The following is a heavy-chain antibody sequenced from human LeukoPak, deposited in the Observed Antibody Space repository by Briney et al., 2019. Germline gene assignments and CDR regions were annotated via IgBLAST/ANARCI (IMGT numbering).Heavy chain of an antibody. CDR1: DGSISGSY. J-gene: IGHJ4*02. V-gene: IGHV4-59*08. CDR2: IYYSGRT. D-gene: IGHD1-26*01. CDR3: ARHSGTYMDY. Sequence: SETLSLTCTVSDGSISGSYWNWIRQPPGKGLEWIGNIYYSGRTNYNPSLKSRVTISVDTSKNQVSLKLTAVTAADTAVYYCARHSGTYMDYWGQGTLVTVSS.